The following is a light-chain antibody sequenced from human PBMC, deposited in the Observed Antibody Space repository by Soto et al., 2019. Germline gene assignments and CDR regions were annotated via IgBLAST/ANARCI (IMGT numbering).Light chain of an antibody. CDR2: AAS. V-gene: IGKV1-39*01. Sequence: DIQMTQSPSSLSASVGDRVTITCRASQSISSYLNWYQQKPGKAPKLLIYAASSLQSGVPSRFSVSGSGTDFTLTISRLQPEDFATYYCQQSYSTLGYTFGQGTKLEIK. J-gene: IGKJ2*01. CDR3: QQSYSTLGYT. CDR1: QSISSY.